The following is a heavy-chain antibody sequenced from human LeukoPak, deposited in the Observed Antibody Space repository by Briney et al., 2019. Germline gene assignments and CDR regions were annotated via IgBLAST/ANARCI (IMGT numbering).Heavy chain of an antibody. V-gene: IGHV3-48*03. CDR3: AREATYSRIFDY. CDR2: ISSSGSTI. J-gene: IGHJ4*02. CDR1: GFTFSSYE. D-gene: IGHD1-26*01. Sequence: GGSLRLSCAASGFTFSSYEMNWVRQAPGKGLEWVSYISSSGSTIYYADSVKGRFTISRDNAKNSLYLQMNSLRAEDTAVYYCAREATYSRIFDYWGQGTLVTVSS.